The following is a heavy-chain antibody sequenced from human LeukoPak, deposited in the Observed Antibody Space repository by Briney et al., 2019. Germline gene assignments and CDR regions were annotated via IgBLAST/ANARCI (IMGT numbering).Heavy chain of an antibody. V-gene: IGHV4-39*01. Sequence: NPSETLSLTCSVSGGSINSYGYYWAWIRQPPGKRPEWIGSIFYSGSTHYNPSLQSRITIPADTSKGQFSLKLSSVTAADTAVYYCARQGVGATDFWGQGSLVTVSS. CDR1: GGSINSYGYY. J-gene: IGHJ4*02. CDR2: IFYSGST. D-gene: IGHD1-26*01. CDR3: ARQGVGATDF.